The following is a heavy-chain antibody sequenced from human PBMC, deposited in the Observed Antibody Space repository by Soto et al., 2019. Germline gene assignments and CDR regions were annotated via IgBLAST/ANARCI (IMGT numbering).Heavy chain of an antibody. D-gene: IGHD1-7*01. V-gene: IGHV1-69*01. Sequence: QVQLVQSGAEVTKPGSSVRVSCKTSGGTFSSHVFSWVRQAPGQGLEWMGGIIPKFVTPNSAQRFQDRVTITADESTSTVYMELSSLRPEDTAVYYCARGAEGLGYNWKYVPFVLWGPGTLVTVSS. J-gene: IGHJ4*02. CDR2: IIPKFVTP. CDR1: GGTFSSHV. CDR3: ARGAEGLGYNWKYVPFVL.